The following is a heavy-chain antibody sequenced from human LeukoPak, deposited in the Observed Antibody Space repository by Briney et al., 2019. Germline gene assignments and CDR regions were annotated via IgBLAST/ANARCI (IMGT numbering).Heavy chain of an antibody. CDR2: ISSSGSTI. V-gene: IGHV3-48*04. CDR3: ARPPSHDYYDAFDI. Sequence: GGSLRLSCAASGFTFSSYWMSWVRQAPGKGLEWVSYISSSGSTIYYADSVKGRFTISRDNAKNSLYLQMNSLRAEDTAVYYCARPPSHDYYDAFDIWGQGTMVTVSS. CDR1: GFTFSSYW. D-gene: IGHD5-12*01. J-gene: IGHJ3*02.